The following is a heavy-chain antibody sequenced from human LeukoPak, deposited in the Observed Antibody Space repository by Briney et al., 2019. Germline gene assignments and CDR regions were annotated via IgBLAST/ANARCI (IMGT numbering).Heavy chain of an antibody. CDR1: GYTFTGYY. V-gene: IGHV1-2*02. J-gene: IGHJ6*03. Sequence: ASVKVSCKASGYTFTGYYMHWVRQAPGQGLEWMGWINPNSGGTNYAQKFQGRVTMTRDTSISTAYMELSRLRSDDTAVYYCARGYYYDSSGYYYVPLYYYYMDVWGKGTTVTVSS. D-gene: IGHD3-22*01. CDR2: INPNSGGT. CDR3: ARGYYYDSSGYYYVPLYYYYMDV.